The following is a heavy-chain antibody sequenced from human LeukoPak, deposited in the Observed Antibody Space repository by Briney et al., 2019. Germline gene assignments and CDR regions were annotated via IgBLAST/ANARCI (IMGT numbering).Heavy chain of an antibody. CDR3: ARDRWEAAAKTFVY. V-gene: IGHV1-18*01. Sequence: ASVKVSCKASGYTFTSYGISWVRQAPGQGLEWMGWISAYNGNTNYAQKLQGRVTMTTDTSTSTAYMELRSLRSDDTAVYYCARDRWEAAAKTFVYWGQGTLVTVSS. D-gene: IGHD6-13*01. CDR1: GYTFTSYG. J-gene: IGHJ4*02. CDR2: ISAYNGNT.